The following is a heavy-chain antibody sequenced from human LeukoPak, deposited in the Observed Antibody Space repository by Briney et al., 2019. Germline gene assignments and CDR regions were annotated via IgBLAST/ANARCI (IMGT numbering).Heavy chain of an antibody. D-gene: IGHD4-17*01. CDR1: GFTFSSYS. V-gene: IGHV3-53*01. CDR2: IHTSGDT. CDR3: IVFGDSNH. Sequence: GGSLRLSCAASGFTFSSYSMNWVRQAPGKGLEWVSAIHTSGDTCYADSVKGRFTISRDTSKNTLYLQINSLRVEDTAVYYCIVFGDSNHWGQGTLVTVSS. J-gene: IGHJ5*02.